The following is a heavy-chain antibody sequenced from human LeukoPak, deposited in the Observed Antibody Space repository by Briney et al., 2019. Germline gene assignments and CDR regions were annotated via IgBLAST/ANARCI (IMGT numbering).Heavy chain of an antibody. CDR1: GYTFTSYD. Sequence: ASVKVSCTASGYTFTSYDINWVRQATGQGLEWMGWMNPNSGNTGYAQKFQGRVTMTRNTSISTAYMELSSLRSEDTAVYYCARGCFNFGGDCYSDYWGQGTLVTVSS. D-gene: IGHD2-21*02. CDR3: ARGCFNFGGDCYSDY. J-gene: IGHJ4*02. CDR2: MNPNSGNT. V-gene: IGHV1-8*01.